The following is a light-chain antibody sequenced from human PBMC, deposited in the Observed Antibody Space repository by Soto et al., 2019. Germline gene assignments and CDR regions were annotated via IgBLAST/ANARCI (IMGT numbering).Light chain of an antibody. CDR2: DST. Sequence: EIVMTQSPATLSVSPWERATLSCRASQSIHTSLAWYQQKSGKPPRLVIYDSTLRANGVPDRFGGSRSGTEFTLTINSLEPEDFAVYYCQQRNVWPPITFGQGTRLEIK. CDR1: QSIHTS. J-gene: IGKJ5*01. V-gene: IGKV3-11*01. CDR3: QQRNVWPPIT.